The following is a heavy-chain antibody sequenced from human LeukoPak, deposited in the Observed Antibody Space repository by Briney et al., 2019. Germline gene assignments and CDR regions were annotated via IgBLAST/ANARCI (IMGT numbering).Heavy chain of an antibody. V-gene: IGHV4-61*02. Sequence: SETLSLTCTISGGSISSGSYYWSWIRQPAGKGLEWIGRIYTSGSTNYNPSLKSRVTISVDTSKNQFSLKLSSVTAADTAVYYCARGVTMDVWGKGTTVTVSS. D-gene: IGHD4-11*01. CDR3: ARGVTMDV. J-gene: IGHJ6*03. CDR2: IYTSGST. CDR1: GGSISSGSYY.